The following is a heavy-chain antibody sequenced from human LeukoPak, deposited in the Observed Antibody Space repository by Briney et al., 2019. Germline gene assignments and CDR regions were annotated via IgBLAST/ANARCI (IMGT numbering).Heavy chain of an antibody. CDR2: ISGSGGST. J-gene: IGHJ6*03. CDR1: GFTFSSYA. CDR3: ARASASIYIAAAGTHYYYYMDV. V-gene: IGHV3-23*01. D-gene: IGHD6-13*01. Sequence: GGSLRLSCAASGFTFSSYAMSWVRQAPGKGLEWVSAISGSGGSTYYADSVKGRFTISRDNSKNTLYLQMNSLRDEDTAVYYCARASASIYIAAAGTHYYYYMDVWGKGTTVTVSS.